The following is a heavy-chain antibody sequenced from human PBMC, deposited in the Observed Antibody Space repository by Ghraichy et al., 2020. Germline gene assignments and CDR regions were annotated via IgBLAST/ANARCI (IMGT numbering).Heavy chain of an antibody. V-gene: IGHV4-31*03. D-gene: IGHD2-2*02. CDR2: IHYSGRT. CDR3: VRGARRCNDNSCYTWFDP. CDR1: GGSISRGDHY. J-gene: IGHJ5*02. Sequence: SETLSLTCTVSGGSISRGDHYWSWIRQHPGKGPEWIGYIHYSGRTDYNPSLKSRLTISVDTSANHFSLKLSSVTAADTAVYYCVRGARRCNDNSCYTWFDPWGQGTLVTVSS.